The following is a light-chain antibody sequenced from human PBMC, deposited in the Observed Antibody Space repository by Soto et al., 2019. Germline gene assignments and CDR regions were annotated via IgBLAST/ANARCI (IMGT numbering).Light chain of an antibody. CDR1: QSVGSS. V-gene: IGKV3-11*01. CDR3: QQRNDWPLT. Sequence: EILLTQSPATLSLSRWEIATLSCRASQSVGSSLAWYQQKPGQAPRLLINDSSNRATGIPARFSGSGSGTDFTLTISSLEPEDFAVYYCQQRNDWPLTFGGGTKVDIK. CDR2: DSS. J-gene: IGKJ4*01.